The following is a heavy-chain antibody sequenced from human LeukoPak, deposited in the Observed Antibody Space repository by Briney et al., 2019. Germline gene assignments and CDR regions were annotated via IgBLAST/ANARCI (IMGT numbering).Heavy chain of an antibody. J-gene: IGHJ2*01. CDR1: GFTFDDYG. Sequence: GGSPRLSCAASGFTFDDYGMSWVRQAPGKGLEWVSGINWNGGSTGYADSVKGRFTISRDNAKNSLYLQMNSLGAEDTALYYCARGYYYDSSGYYYGSYFDLWGRGTLVTVSS. V-gene: IGHV3-20*04. CDR2: INWNGGST. CDR3: ARGYYYDSSGYYYGSYFDL. D-gene: IGHD3-22*01.